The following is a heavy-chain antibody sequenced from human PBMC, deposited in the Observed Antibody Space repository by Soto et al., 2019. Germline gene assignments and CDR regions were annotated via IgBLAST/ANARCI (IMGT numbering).Heavy chain of an antibody. CDR2: INAGNGNR. Sequence: ASVKVSCKASGYTFSSYAMHWVRQAPGQRLEWMGWINAGNGNRKYSQKFQGRVTITRDTSARTAYMELSSLRSEDTAVYYCASCAAGFDYWGQGTLVTVSS. J-gene: IGHJ4*02. CDR3: ASCAAGFDY. CDR1: GYTFSSYA. V-gene: IGHV1-3*01. D-gene: IGHD6-13*01.